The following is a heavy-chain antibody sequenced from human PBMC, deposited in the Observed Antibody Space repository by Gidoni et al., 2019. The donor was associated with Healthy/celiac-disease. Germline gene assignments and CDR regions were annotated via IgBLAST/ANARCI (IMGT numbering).Heavy chain of an antibody. D-gene: IGHD1-1*01. V-gene: IGHV1-69*06. CDR1: GGTFSSYA. J-gene: IGHJ6*02. CDR3: GCRWKLYYGMDV. Sequence: QVQLVQSGAEVKKPGSSVKVSCKASGGTFSSYAIRWVRQAPGQGLEWMGGILPIFGTANYAQKFQGRVTITADKSTSTAYMELSSLRSEDTAVYYCGCRWKLYYGMDVWGQGTTVTVSS. CDR2: ILPIFGTA.